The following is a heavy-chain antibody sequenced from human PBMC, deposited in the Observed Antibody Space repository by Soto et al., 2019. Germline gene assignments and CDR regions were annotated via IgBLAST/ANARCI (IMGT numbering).Heavy chain of an antibody. D-gene: IGHD2-2*01. CDR1: GFTFSSYS. J-gene: IGHJ4*02. CDR3: TRPLGGYCSSTRCLGFDY. V-gene: IGHV3-48*01. Sequence: EVQLVESGGNLVQPGGSLRLSCAASGFTFSSYSMNWVRQSPGRGLEWVSYISSSSNTVYYADSVKGRVTISRDNDMNSMYLQMNSLRAEDTAVYYCTRPLGGYCSSTRCLGFDYWGQGTLVTVSS. CDR2: ISSSSNTV.